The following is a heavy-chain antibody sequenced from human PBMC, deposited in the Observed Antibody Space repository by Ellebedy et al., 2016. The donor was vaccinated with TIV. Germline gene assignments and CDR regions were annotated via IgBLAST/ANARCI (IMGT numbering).Heavy chain of an antibody. J-gene: IGHJ4*02. CDR2: IRGSIGNT. Sequence: AASVKVSCKASGYSFTNYGIVWVRQARGQGLEWMGWIRGSIGNTRYSKKLQGRVTMTTDTSASTAYLSLRSLRSDDTAVYYCARGGSAAASGTVDYWGQGTLVTVSS. V-gene: IGHV1-18*01. CDR3: ARGGSAAASGTVDY. D-gene: IGHD3-10*01. CDR1: GYSFTNYG.